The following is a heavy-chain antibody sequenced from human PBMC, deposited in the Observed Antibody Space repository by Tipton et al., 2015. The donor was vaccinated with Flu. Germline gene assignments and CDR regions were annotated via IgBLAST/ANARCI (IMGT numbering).Heavy chain of an antibody. J-gene: IGHJ4*02. CDR1: GFTFSSYS. D-gene: IGHD3-10*01. CDR3: AREFTMVRGVILSLDY. CDR2: ISSSSSTI. V-gene: IGHV3-48*04. Sequence: GSLRLSCAASGFTFSSYSMNWVRQAPGKGLEWVSYISSSSSTIYYADSVKGRFTISRDNAKNSLYLQMNSLRAEDTAVHYCAREFTMVRGVILSLDYWGQGTLVTVSS.